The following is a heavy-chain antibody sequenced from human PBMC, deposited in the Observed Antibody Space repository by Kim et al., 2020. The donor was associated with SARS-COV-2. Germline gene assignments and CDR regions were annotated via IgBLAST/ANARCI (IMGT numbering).Heavy chain of an antibody. CDR3: ATYYDILTGYYKGDYYYYG. V-gene: IGHV1-69*04. Sequence: SVKVSCKASGGTFSSYAISWVRQAPGQGLEWMGRIIPILGIANYAQKFQGRVTITADKSTSTAYMELSSLRSEDTALYYCATYYDILTGYYKGDYYYYG. CDR1: GGTFSSYA. J-gene: IGHJ6*01. CDR2: IIPILGIA. D-gene: IGHD3-9*01.